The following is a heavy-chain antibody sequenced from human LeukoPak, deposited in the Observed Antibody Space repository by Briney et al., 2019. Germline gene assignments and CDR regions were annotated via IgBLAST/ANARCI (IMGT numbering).Heavy chain of an antibody. V-gene: IGHV4-34*01. J-gene: IGHJ4*02. CDR2: INHSGST. CDR3: ARGQRIAARPMAY. CDR1: GGSFSGYY. Sequence: SETLSLTCAVHGGSFSGYYWSWMRQPPGKGLDWIGEINHSGSTNYNTSLKSRVTISVDTSKNQFSLKLSSVTAADTAVYYCARGQRIAARPMAYWGQGTLVTVSS. D-gene: IGHD6-6*01.